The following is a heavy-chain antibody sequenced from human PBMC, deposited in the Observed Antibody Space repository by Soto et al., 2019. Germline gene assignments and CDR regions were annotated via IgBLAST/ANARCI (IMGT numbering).Heavy chain of an antibody. D-gene: IGHD3-3*01. J-gene: IGHJ6*03. Sequence: EVQLVESGGGLGKPGGSLRLSCAASGFTFSSYSMNWVRQAPGKGLEWVSSISSSSSYIYYADSVKGRFTISRDNANNSLYLQMNSLRAEDTAVYYCARFYYDFWSGYYTPYYYYYYYMDVWGKGTTVTVSS. CDR1: GFTFSSYS. V-gene: IGHV3-21*01. CDR3: ARFYYDFWSGYYTPYYYYYYYMDV. CDR2: ISSSSSYI.